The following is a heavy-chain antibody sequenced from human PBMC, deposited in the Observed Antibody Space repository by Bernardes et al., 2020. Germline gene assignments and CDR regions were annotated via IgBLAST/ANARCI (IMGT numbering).Heavy chain of an antibody. J-gene: IGHJ6*02. Sequence: SETLSLTCTVSGGSISSSSYYWGWIRQPPGKGLEWIGSIYYSGSTYYNPSLKSRVTISVDTSKNQFSLKLTSVTAADTAVYYCARGEWELPYYYYYGMDVWGQGTTVTVSS. CDR1: GGSISSSSYY. CDR2: IYYSGST. V-gene: IGHV4-39*07. D-gene: IGHD1-26*01. CDR3: ARGEWELPYYYYYGMDV.